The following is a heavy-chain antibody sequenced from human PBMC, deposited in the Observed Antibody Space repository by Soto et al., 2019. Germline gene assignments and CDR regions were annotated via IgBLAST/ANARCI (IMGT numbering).Heavy chain of an antibody. CDR1: GGTFSSYT. J-gene: IGHJ4*02. V-gene: IGHV1-69*02. CDR2: IIPILGIA. CDR3: ARLDYGDLDDY. Sequence: QVQLVQSGAAVKKPGSSVKVSCKASGGTFSSYTISWVRQAPGQGLEWMGRIIPILGIANYAQKFQGRVTITADKSTSTAYMELSSLRSEDTAVYYCARLDYGDLDDYWGQGTLVTVSS. D-gene: IGHD4-17*01.